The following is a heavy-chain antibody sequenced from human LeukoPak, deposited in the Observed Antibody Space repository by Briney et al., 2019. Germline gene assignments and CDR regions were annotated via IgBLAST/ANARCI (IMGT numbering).Heavy chain of an antibody. D-gene: IGHD3-22*01. V-gene: IGHV1-69*05. CDR3: AREIPGPYMIIAVGDACDI. CDR1: GGTFSSYA. Sequence: ASVKVSCKASGGTFSSYAISWVRQAPGQGLEWMGRIIPIFGTANYAQKFQGRVTITTDESTSTAYMELSSLRSEDTAVYYCAREIPGPYMIIAVGDACDIWGQGTMVTVSS. CDR2: IIPIFGTA. J-gene: IGHJ3*02.